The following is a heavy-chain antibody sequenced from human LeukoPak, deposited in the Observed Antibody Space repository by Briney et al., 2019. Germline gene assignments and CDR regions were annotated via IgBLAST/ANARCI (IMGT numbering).Heavy chain of an antibody. V-gene: IGHV4-59*01. CDR2: IYSSGSS. CDR1: GGSISGYF. CDR3: AREVIDYVDIVTTTYFDY. D-gene: IGHD5-12*01. Sequence: PSETLSFTCTVSGGSISGYFWSWIRQPPGKGLEWIGYIYSSGSSNYNPSLKSRVTLSVDTSKNQFSLKLSSVTAADTAVYYCAREVIDYVDIVTTTYFDYWGQGTLVTVSS. J-gene: IGHJ4*02.